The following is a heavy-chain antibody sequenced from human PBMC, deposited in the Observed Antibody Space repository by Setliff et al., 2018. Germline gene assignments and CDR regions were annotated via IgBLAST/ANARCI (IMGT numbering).Heavy chain of an antibody. Sequence: GSLRLSCAASGFVVSNNEMSWVRQAPGKGLEWVSVTYSNGATNYADSVKGRFIISRDNSKNTLYLQMNSLRGEDTALYYCRLWFEETLWDYWGKGTLVTVSS. CDR3: RLWFEETLWDY. D-gene: IGHD3-10*01. V-gene: IGHV3-53*01. CDR1: GFVVSNNE. CDR2: TYSNGAT. J-gene: IGHJ4*02.